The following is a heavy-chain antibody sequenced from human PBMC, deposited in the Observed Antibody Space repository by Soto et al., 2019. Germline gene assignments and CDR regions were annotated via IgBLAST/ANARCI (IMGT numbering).Heavy chain of an antibody. CDR3: ARGQLSHYQYGLDV. V-gene: IGHV4-59*07. CDR2: IYYGGST. J-gene: IGHJ6*02. D-gene: IGHD3-16*02. Sequence: QVQLQESGPALVRPSDSLSLMCSVSGVPITTFYWSWIRQAPGKGLEYIGYIYYGGSTHYNPALKSRVTISVDTANNEFSLKLRSVTAADTAAYYCARGQLSHYQYGLDVWGQGTTVIV. CDR1: GVPITTFY.